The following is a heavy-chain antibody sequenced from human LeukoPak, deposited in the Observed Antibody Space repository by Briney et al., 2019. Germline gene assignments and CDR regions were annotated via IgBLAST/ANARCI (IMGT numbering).Heavy chain of an antibody. CDR1: GGSITSYY. V-gene: IGHV4-59*12. J-gene: IGHJ5*02. CDR3: ARDYAGSNWFDP. D-gene: IGHD3-10*01. Sequence: PSETLSLTCTVSGGSITSYYWTWIRQPPGKGLEWIGFIYGDGSTKYNPSLKSRVTMSVDTSKNQFSLKMSSVTAADTAVYYCARDYAGSNWFDPWGQGTLVTVSS. CDR2: IYGDGST.